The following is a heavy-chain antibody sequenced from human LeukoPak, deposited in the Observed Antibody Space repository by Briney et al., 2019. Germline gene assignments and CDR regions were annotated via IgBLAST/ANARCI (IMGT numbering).Heavy chain of an antibody. CDR1: GFTFDDYA. D-gene: IGHD5-18*01. V-gene: IGHV3-9*01. J-gene: IGHJ4*02. Sequence: PGGSLRLSCAASGFTFDDYAMHWVRQAPGKGLEWVSGISWNSGSIGYADSVKGRFTISRDNAKNSLYLQMNSLRAEDTAVYYCARAGYNYGLDYWGQGTLVTVSS. CDR3: ARAGYNYGLDY. CDR2: ISWNSGSI.